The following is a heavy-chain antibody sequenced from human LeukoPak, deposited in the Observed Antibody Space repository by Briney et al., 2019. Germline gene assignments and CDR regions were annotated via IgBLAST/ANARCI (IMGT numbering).Heavy chain of an antibody. CDR2: ISPDGSSA. CDR3: ARVSFCPRCHFDY. Sequence: PGGSLPLSCPASGFSFSSYWMHWVRQAPGKGLVWVARISPDGSSALSADSVRGRFTISRDNADNTLYLQLNSLRAEDTAVYYCARVSFCPRCHFDYWGQGTLVTVSS. CDR1: GFSFSSYW. J-gene: IGHJ4*02. D-gene: IGHD2/OR15-2a*01. V-gene: IGHV3-74*03.